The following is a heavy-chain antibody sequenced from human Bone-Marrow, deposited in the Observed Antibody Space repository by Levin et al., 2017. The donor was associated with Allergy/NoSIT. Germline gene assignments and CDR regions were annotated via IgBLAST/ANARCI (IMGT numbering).Heavy chain of an antibody. CDR1: GFTFSSYG. V-gene: IGHV3-33*01. D-gene: IGHD6-19*01. CDR3: ARVGVAGMTFDY. Sequence: GGSLRLSCAASGFTFSSYGMHWVRQAPGKGLEWVAVIWYDGSNKYYADSVKGRFTISRDNSKNTLYLQMNSLRAEDTAVYYCARVGVAGMTFDYWGQGTLVTVSS. CDR2: IWYDGSNK. J-gene: IGHJ4*02.